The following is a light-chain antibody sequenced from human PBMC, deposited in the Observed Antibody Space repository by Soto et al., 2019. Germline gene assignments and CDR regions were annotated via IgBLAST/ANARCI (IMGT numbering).Light chain of an antibody. CDR3: QQYGSSPDT. V-gene: IGKV3-20*01. CDR2: GAS. CDR1: QSVSNNY. J-gene: IGKJ1*01. Sequence: EIMLSQSPGTLSLTPGERATLSCGASQSVSNNYLAWYQQKPGQAPRLLIYGASSGATGIPDRFSGSGSGTDFTLTISRLEPEDFAVYYCQQYGSSPDTFGQGTKVDIK.